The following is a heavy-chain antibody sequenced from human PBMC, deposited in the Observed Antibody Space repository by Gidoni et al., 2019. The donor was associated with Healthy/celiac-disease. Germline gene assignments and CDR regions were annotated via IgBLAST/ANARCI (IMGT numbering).Heavy chain of an antibody. V-gene: IGHV2-5*01. CDR1: GFSLSTSGVG. Sequence: QITLKESGPTLVKPTQTLTLTCTFSGFSLSTSGVGVGWIRQPPGKALEWLALIYWNDDKRYSPSLKSRLTITKDTSKNQVVLTMTNMDPVDTATYYCAHYYDFWSGYWIHYFDYWGQGTLVTVSS. D-gene: IGHD3-3*01. CDR3: AHYYDFWSGYWIHYFDY. J-gene: IGHJ4*02. CDR2: IYWNDDK.